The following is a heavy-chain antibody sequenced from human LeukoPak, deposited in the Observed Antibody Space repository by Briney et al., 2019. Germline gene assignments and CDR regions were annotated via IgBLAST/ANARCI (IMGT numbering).Heavy chain of an antibody. Sequence: PGGSLRLSCAASGFTFSSFGIHWVRQAPGKGLEWVAIISYDGSNKYYADSVKGRFTISRDNSRNTLYLQMNSLRAEDTALYYCAKEHNSGYYYFDYWGRGTLVTVSS. CDR3: AKEHNSGYYYFDY. J-gene: IGHJ4*02. V-gene: IGHV3-30*18. CDR2: ISYDGSNK. D-gene: IGHD6-19*01. CDR1: GFTFSSFG.